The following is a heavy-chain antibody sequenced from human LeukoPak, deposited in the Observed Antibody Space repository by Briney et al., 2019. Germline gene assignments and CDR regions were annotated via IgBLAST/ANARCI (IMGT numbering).Heavy chain of an antibody. V-gene: IGHV5-51*01. Sequence: GESLKISCKGSGYSFPTYWIAWVRQMPGKGLEWMGSIYPGDSDTRYSPSFQGQVTISADKSISTAYLQWSSLKASDTAMYYCARRGCNPDYYMAVWGKGTTVTVSS. CDR3: ARRGCNPDYYMAV. J-gene: IGHJ6*03. CDR1: GYSFPTYW. CDR2: IYPGDSDT. D-gene: IGHD2-15*01.